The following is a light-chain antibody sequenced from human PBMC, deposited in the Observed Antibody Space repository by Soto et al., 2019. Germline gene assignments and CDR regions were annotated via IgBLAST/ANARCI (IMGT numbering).Light chain of an antibody. CDR3: SSYTSSSTLV. Sequence: QSALTQPASVSGSPGQSITISCTGTSSDVGDYNYVSWYQQHPGKAPNVMIYDVSNRPSGVSNRFSGSKSGNTASLTISGLHAEDEADYYCSSYTSSSTLVFGTGTKLTV. V-gene: IGLV2-14*01. J-gene: IGLJ1*01. CDR1: SSDVGDYNY. CDR2: DVS.